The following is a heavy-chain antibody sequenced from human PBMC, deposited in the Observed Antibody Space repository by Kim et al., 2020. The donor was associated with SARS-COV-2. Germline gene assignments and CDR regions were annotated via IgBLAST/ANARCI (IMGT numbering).Heavy chain of an antibody. V-gene: IGHV1-2*06. J-gene: IGHJ5*02. D-gene: IGHD2-2*01. Sequence: ASVKVSCKASGYTFTGYYMHWVRQAPGQGLEWMGRINPNSGGTNYAQKFQGRVTMTRDTSISTAYMELSRLRSDDTAVYYCARVRRHCSSTSCYTNWFDPWGQGTLVTSPQ. CDR1: GYTFTGYY. CDR3: ARVRRHCSSTSCYTNWFDP. CDR2: INPNSGGT.